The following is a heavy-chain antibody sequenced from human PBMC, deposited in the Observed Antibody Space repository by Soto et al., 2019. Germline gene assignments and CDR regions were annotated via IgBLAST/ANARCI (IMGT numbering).Heavy chain of an antibody. CDR3: AKELSGWLVRGGGLDY. J-gene: IGHJ4*02. V-gene: IGHV3-30*18. D-gene: IGHD3-10*01. Sequence: QVQLVESGGGVVQPGRSLRLSCAASGFTFSSYGMHWVRQAPGKGLEWVAVISYDGSNKYYADSVKGRFTISRDNSKNTLYLQMNSLRAEDTAVYYCAKELSGWLVRGGGLDYWGQGTLVTVSS. CDR2: ISYDGSNK. CDR1: GFTFSSYG.